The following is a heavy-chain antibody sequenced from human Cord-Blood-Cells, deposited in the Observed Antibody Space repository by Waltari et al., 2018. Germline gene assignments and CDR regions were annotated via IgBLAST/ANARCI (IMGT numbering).Heavy chain of an antibody. CDR2: TYYRSKWYN. J-gene: IGHJ6*02. D-gene: IGHD6-19*01. CDR1: GDSVSSHSAA. V-gene: IGHV6-1*01. CDR3: SSAEYSSGFDSYYCMDF. Sequence: QVQLQQSGPGLVKPSQTLSLTCAISGDSVSSHSAAWNWIRQSPSRGLEWLGRTYYRSKWYNDYAVSVKSRITINPDTSKNQFSRQLNSVTPDDTRVYYCSSAEYSSGFDSYYCMDFSGQATTVTVSS.